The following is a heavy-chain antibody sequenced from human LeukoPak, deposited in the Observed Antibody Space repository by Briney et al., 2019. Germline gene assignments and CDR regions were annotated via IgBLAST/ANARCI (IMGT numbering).Heavy chain of an antibody. V-gene: IGHV3-30*02. CDR1: GFTFSSYG. CDR2: IRYDGSNK. CDR3: ARAYYDFWSGYAFDL. J-gene: IGHJ2*01. D-gene: IGHD3-3*01. Sequence: GGSLRLSCAASGFTFSSYGMHWVRQAPGKGLEWVAFIRYDGSNKYYADSVKGRFTISRDNSKNTLYLQMNSLRAEDTAVYYCARAYYDFWSGYAFDLWGRGTLVTVSS.